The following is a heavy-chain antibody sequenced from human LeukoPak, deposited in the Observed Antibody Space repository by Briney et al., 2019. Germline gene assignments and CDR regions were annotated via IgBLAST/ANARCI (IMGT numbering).Heavy chain of an antibody. D-gene: IGHD6-19*01. CDR2: IYTSGST. CDR1: GGSISSGSYY. V-gene: IGHV4-61*02. J-gene: IGHJ3*02. Sequence: PSETLSLTCTVSGGSISSGSYYWSWIRQPAGKGLEWIGRIYTSGSTNYNPSLKSRVTISVDTSKNQFSLKLSSVTAADTAVYYCARGWLGRRAFDIWGQGTMVTVSS. CDR3: ARGWLGRRAFDI.